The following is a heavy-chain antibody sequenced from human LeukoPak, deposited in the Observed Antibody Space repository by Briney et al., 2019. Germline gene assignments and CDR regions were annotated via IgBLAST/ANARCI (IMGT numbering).Heavy chain of an antibody. Sequence: GESLKISCKGSGYSFTSYWIGWVRQMPGKGLEWMGIIYPGDSDTRYSPSFQGQVTISADKSTSTAYLQWSSLKASDTAMYYCARHNDYGDYRFDPWGQGTLVTVSS. V-gene: IGHV5-51*01. J-gene: IGHJ5*02. CDR1: GYSFTSYW. CDR2: IYPGDSDT. CDR3: ARHNDYGDYRFDP. D-gene: IGHD4-17*01.